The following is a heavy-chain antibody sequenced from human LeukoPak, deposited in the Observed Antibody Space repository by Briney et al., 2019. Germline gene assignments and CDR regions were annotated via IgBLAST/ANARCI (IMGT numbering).Heavy chain of an antibody. J-gene: IGHJ4*02. V-gene: IGHV4-34*01. D-gene: IGHD2-8*01. CDR3: ARQGYADFSSRPFDY. Sequence: SETLSLTCAVYGGSFSGYYWSWIRQPPGKGLEWIGEINHSGSTNYNPSLKSRVTISVDTSKNQFSLQLTSVNAADTAVFYCARQGYADFSSRPFDYWGQGTLVAVSS. CDR1: GGSFSGYY. CDR2: INHSGST.